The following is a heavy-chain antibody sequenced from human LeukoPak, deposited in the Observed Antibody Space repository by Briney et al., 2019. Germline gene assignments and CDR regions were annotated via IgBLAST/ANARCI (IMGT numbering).Heavy chain of an antibody. CDR3: AREIVGGPQDFDY. V-gene: IGHV1-18*04. Sequence: ASVKVSCKASGYTFTGYYMHWVRQAPGQGLEWMGWISAYNGNTNYAQKLQGRVTMTTGTSTSTAYMELRSLRSDDTAVYYCAREIVGGPQDFDYWGQGTLVTVSS. CDR2: ISAYNGNT. D-gene: IGHD1-26*01. J-gene: IGHJ4*02. CDR1: GYTFTGYY.